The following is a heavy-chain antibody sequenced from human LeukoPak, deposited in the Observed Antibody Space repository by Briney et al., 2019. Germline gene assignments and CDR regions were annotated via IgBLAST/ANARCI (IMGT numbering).Heavy chain of an antibody. CDR3: AKDDSYGGNSNFDY. J-gene: IGHJ4*02. Sequence: PGRSLRLSCAASGSTFDDYAMHWVRQAPGKGLEWVSGISWNSGSIEYADSVKGRFTISRDNAKNSLYLQMNSLRAEDTALYYCAKDDSYGGNSNFDYWGQGTLVTVSS. CDR1: GSTFDDYA. CDR2: ISWNSGSI. D-gene: IGHD4-23*01. V-gene: IGHV3-9*01.